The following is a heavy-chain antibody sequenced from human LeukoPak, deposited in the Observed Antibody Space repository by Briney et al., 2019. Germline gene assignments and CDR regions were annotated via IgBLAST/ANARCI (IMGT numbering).Heavy chain of an antibody. D-gene: IGHD6-19*01. CDR3: AREQWLLYFDF. CDR2: IYTSGNI. CDR1: GGSISSGSYF. V-gene: IGHV4-61*02. J-gene: IGHJ4*02. Sequence: SETLSLTCTVSGGSISSGSYFWSWIRQPAGKGLEWIGRIYTSGNINYNPSLKSRVTISIDTSKNQFSLKLSSVTAADTAVYYCAREQWLLYFDFWGQGTLATVSS.